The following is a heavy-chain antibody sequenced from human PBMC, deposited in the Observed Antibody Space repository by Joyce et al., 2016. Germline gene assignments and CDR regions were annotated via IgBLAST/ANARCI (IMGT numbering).Heavy chain of an antibody. Sequence: QVQLVQSGAEVKKPGASVKVSCKASGYTFTNYYMHWVRQAPGQGLEWLGINNPSGGSTTSAQKFQGRVNMTRDTSTSTVYMEVSSLRSEDTAVYYCARDTAMATGYYYYGMDVWGQGTTVTVSS. D-gene: IGHD5-18*01. CDR2: NNPSGGST. CDR3: ARDTAMATGYYYYGMDV. CDR1: GYTFTNYY. V-gene: IGHV1-46*01. J-gene: IGHJ6*02.